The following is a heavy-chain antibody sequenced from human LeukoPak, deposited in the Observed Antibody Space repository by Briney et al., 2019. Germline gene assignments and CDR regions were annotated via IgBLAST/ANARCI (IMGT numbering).Heavy chain of an antibody. CDR1: VGSFSGYY. Sequence: SETLSLTCAVYVGSFSGYYWSWIRQTPGKGLEWIGEVNHSGSTNYNPSLKSRVTISVDTSKNQFSLKLSSVTAADTAVYYCARGAVVAATPHWFDPWGQGTLVTVSS. J-gene: IGHJ5*02. CDR2: VNHSGST. CDR3: ARGAVVAATPHWFDP. D-gene: IGHD2-15*01. V-gene: IGHV4-34*01.